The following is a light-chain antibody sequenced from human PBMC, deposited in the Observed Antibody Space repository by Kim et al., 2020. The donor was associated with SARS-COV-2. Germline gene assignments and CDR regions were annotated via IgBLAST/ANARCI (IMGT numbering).Light chain of an antibody. CDR1: STNIGSKT. V-gene: IGLV1-44*01. CDR3: AAWDDSLNGWV. CDR2: SNN. Sequence: GQGVTISCSGSSTNIGSKTVNWYQQLSGTAPKHLIYSNNQRPSGVPDRFSGSKSGTSASLAISGLQSEDEADYYCAAWDDSLNGWVFGGGTKLTVL. J-gene: IGLJ3*02.